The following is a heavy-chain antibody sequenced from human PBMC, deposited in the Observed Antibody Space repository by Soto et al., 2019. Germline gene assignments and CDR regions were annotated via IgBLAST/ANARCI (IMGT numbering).Heavy chain of an antibody. D-gene: IGHD2-21*02. CDR2: IAVNADTI. J-gene: IGHJ5*01. CDR1: GFTFSSYA. Sequence: EVHLLESGGGLVQPGGSLRLSCAVSGFTFSSYAMTWLRQTPGKGLEWVSSIAVNADTIHYADSVKGRFTISRDNSKSTLFLQMNSLRAEDTAVYHCARGGRSDSWDMWFDSWGQGTRVTVSS. CDR3: ARGGRSDSWDMWFDS. V-gene: IGHV3-23*01.